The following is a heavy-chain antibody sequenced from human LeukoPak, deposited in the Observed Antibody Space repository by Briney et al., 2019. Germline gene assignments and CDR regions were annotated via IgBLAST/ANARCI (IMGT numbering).Heavy chain of an antibody. Sequence: ASVKVSCKASGYTFTGYYMHWVRQAPGQGLEWMGGFDPEDGETIYAQKFQGRVTMTEDTSTDTAYMELSSLRSEDTAVYYCATDLTTFGGVIFDYWGQGTLVTVSS. D-gene: IGHD3-16*01. CDR2: FDPEDGET. CDR3: ATDLTTFGGVIFDY. J-gene: IGHJ4*02. CDR1: GYTFTGYY. V-gene: IGHV1-24*01.